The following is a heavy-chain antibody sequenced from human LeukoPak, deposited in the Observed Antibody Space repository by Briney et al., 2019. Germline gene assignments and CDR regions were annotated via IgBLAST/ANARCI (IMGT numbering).Heavy chain of an antibody. CDR3: ARAPPDGERHFDL. V-gene: IGHV5-51*01. CDR1: GYTFTKSW. Sequence: GESLKISCRASGYTFTKSWIAWVRQMPGKGLEWMGSVYPRDSDTRYSPSFQGQVTLLVDTSITTAYLQWSSLKDSDTAMYFCARAPPDGERHFDLWGRGTLVTVSS. D-gene: IGHD2-21*01. CDR2: VYPRDSDT. J-gene: IGHJ2*01.